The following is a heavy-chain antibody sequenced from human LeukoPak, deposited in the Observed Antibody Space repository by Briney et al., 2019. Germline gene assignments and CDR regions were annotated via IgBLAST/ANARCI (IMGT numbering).Heavy chain of an antibody. CDR3: ARERGPLTSRLDY. D-gene: IGHD2-15*01. Sequence: GASVKVSCKASGYYFTAYYMHWVRQAPGQGLEWMGFINPHPDSGETKYATKFQGRVTMTRDTSKSTAYMELSGLRYDDTAIYFCARERGPLTSRLDYWGLGTLVTVSS. CDR2: INPHPDSGET. V-gene: IGHV1-2*02. J-gene: IGHJ4*02. CDR1: GYYFTAYY.